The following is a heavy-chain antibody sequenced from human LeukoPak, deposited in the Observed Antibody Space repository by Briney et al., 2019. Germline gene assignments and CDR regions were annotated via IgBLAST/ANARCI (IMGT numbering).Heavy chain of an antibody. CDR2: IYSGGST. V-gene: IGHV3-53*01. CDR1: GFTVSSNY. J-gene: IGHJ5*02. Sequence: GGSLRLSCAASGFTVSSNYMSWVRQAPGKGLEWVSVIYSGGSTYYADSVKGRFTISRDNAENSLYLQMNSLRAEDTAVYYCAREGYDFWSGSTTNWFDPWGQGTLVTVSS. D-gene: IGHD3-3*01. CDR3: AREGYDFWSGSTTNWFDP.